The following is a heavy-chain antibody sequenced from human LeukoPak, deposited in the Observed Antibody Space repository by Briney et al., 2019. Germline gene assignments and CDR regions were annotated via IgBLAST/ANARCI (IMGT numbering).Heavy chain of an antibody. CDR1: GGSISSYY. J-gene: IGHJ6*03. CDR2: IHYSGTT. Sequence: PSGTLSLTCTVSGGSISSYYWSWIRQPPGKGLVWIGYIHYSGTTNYNPSLKSRVTISVDTSKNQFSLKLTSVTAADTAVYYCARVSWFPGTSYYYMDVWGKGTTVTVSS. CDR3: ARVSWFPGTSYYYMDV. D-gene: IGHD1-1*01. V-gene: IGHV4-59*01.